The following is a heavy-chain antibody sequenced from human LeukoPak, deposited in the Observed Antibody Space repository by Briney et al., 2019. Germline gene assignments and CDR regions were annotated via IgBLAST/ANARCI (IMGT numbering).Heavy chain of an antibody. CDR1: GFSFSTNW. CDR3: ARLTPGVGATAEY. Sequence: GESLKISCKGSGFSFSTNWIGWVRQMPGKGLEWMGIIYPADSDTRYNSSLQGQVAISADKSITTASLQWRSLKASDTATYYCARLTPGVGATAEYWGQGTPVTVSS. CDR2: IYPADSDT. D-gene: IGHD1-26*01. V-gene: IGHV5-51*01. J-gene: IGHJ4*02.